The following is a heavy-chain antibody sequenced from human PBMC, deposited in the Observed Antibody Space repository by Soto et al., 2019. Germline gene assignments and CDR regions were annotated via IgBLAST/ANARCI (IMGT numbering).Heavy chain of an antibody. D-gene: IGHD1-26*01. J-gene: IGHJ4*02. V-gene: IGHV3-15*07. CDR2: IKSKTDGGTT. CDR3: TTGLSGSYYPLDY. CDR1: GFTFSNAW. Sequence: GGSLRLSCAASGFTFSNAWMNWVRQAPGKGLEWVGRIKSKTDGGTTDYAAPVKGRFTISRDDSKNTLYLQMNSLKTEDTAVYYCTTGLSGSYYPLDYWGQGTLVTVSS.